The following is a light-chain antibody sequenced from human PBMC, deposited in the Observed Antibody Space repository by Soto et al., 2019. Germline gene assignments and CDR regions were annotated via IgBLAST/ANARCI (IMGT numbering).Light chain of an antibody. CDR3: CSYAGSYTLYV. J-gene: IGLJ1*01. CDR2: DVS. Sequence: QSLQSHPLSVSWSPGHLVTISCTGTSSDVGGYNYVSWYQQHPGKAPKVMIYDVSKRPSGVPDRFSGSKSGNTASLTISGLQAEDEPDYYCCSYAGSYTLYVFGTGTKVTAL. V-gene: IGLV2-11*01. CDR1: SSDVGGYNY.